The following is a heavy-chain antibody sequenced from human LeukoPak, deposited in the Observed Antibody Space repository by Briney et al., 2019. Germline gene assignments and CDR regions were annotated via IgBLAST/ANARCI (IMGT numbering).Heavy chain of an antibody. CDR1: GFTFGYYG. D-gene: IGHD6-13*01. J-gene: IGHJ3*02. CDR3: AREYSSSWYEYAFDI. V-gene: IGHV3-23*01. CDR2: ISGSGGST. Sequence: GGSLRLSCAASGFTFGYYGMTWVRQAPGKGLEWVSAISGSGGSTYYADSVKGRFTISRDNSKNSLYLQMNSLRAEDTAAYYCAREYSSSWYEYAFDIWGQGTMVTVSS.